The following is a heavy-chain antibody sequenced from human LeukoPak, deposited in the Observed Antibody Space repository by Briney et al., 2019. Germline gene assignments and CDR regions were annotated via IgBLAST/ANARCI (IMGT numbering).Heavy chain of an antibody. CDR2: IYYSGST. D-gene: IGHD2-21*02. J-gene: IGHJ3*02. V-gene: IGHV4-30-4*07. Sequence: SETLSLTCAVSGGSISSGGYSWSWIRQPPGKGLEWIGYIYYSGSTYYNPSLKSRVTISVDTSKNQFSLKLSSVTAADTAVYYCARGKTAIFLSIFNPIDAFDIWGQGTMVTVSS. CDR3: ARGKTAIFLSIFNPIDAFDI. CDR1: GGSISSGGYS.